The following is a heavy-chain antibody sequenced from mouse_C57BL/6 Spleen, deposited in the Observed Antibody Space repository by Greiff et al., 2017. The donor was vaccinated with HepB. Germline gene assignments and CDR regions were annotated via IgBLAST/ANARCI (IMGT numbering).Heavy chain of an antibody. CDR1: GYTFTSYW. J-gene: IGHJ2*01. V-gene: IGHV1-52*01. D-gene: IGHD2-2*01. CDR2: IDPSDSET. Sequence: VQLQQPGAELVRPGSSVKLSCKASGYTFTSYWMHWVKQRPIQGLEWIGNIDPSDSETHYNQKFKDKATLTVDKSSSTAYMQLSSLTSEDSAVYYCARRGGYDANYFDYWGQGTTLTVSS. CDR3: ARRGGYDANYFDY.